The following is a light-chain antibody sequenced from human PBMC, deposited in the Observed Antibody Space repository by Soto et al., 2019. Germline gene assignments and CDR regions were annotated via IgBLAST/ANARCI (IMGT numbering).Light chain of an antibody. CDR1: QSVSSY. V-gene: IGKV3-11*01. CDR2: DAS. CDR3: QQRSNWQRT. J-gene: IGKJ1*01. Sequence: EIVLKQSPATLSLSPGERAPLSCRASQSVSSYLAWFQQKPGQAPRLLIYDASNRATGIPARFSGSGSGTEFTLTISRLEPENFAVFFCQQRSNWQRTFGQGTKGESK.